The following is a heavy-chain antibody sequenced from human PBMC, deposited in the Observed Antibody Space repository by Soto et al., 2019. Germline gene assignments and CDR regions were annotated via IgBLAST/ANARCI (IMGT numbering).Heavy chain of an antibody. V-gene: IGHV3-15*01. CDR2: IKSKTDGATT. CDR3: TTELELRYWFDP. Sequence: QLAESGGGLVKPGGSLRLSCVASGFTITNAWMSWVRQAPGKGLEWVGRIKSKTDGATTNYAAPVKGRFTISRAXSKNMLYLQMNSLKTEDTAVYYCTTELELRYWFDPWGQGTLVTVSS. J-gene: IGHJ5*02. CDR1: GFTITNAW. D-gene: IGHD1-7*01.